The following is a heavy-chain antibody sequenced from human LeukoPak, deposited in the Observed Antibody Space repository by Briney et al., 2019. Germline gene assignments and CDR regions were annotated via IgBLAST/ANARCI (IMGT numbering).Heavy chain of an antibody. J-gene: IGHJ3*02. D-gene: IGHD6-6*01. CDR1: GGSISSSSYY. V-gene: IGHV4-39*07. Sequence: PSETLSLTCTVSGGSISSSSYYWGWIRQPPGKGLEWIGSIYYSGSTYYNPSLKSRVTISVDTSKNQFSLKLSSVTAADTAVYYCARDIAARDSDAFDIWGQGTMVTVSS. CDR2: IYYSGST. CDR3: ARDIAARDSDAFDI.